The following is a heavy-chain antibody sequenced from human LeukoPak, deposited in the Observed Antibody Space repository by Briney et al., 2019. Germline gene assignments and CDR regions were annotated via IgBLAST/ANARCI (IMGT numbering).Heavy chain of an antibody. CDR3: AKDHKYRIAAAGRGWYLDF. D-gene: IGHD6-13*01. Sequence: GGSLRLSCAASGFTFSSYSMNWVRQAPGRGREWGSSISSSISYISYADSLKGRFSISRDNSKNTLYLQINRLRAEDTAVYYCAKDHKYRIAAAGRGWYLDFWGQGTLVSVSS. CDR1: GFTFSSYS. J-gene: IGHJ4*02. CDR2: ISSSISYI. V-gene: IGHV3-21*01.